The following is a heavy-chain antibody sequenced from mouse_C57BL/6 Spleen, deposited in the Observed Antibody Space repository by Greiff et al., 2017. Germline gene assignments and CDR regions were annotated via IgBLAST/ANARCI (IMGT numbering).Heavy chain of an antibody. Sequence: QVQLQQSGAELARPGASVKMSCKASGYTFISYTMHWVKQRPGQGLEWIGYINPSSGYTKYNQKFKDKATLTADKSSSTAYMQLSSLTSEDSAVYYCARKLRDWYFDVWGTGTTVTVSS. CDR3: ARKLRDWYFDV. CDR2: INPSSGYT. D-gene: IGHD1-1*01. V-gene: IGHV1-4*01. CDR1: GYTFISYT. J-gene: IGHJ1*03.